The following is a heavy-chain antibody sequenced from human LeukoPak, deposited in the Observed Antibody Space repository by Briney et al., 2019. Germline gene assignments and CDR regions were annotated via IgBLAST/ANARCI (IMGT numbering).Heavy chain of an antibody. CDR2: IKHDGSET. D-gene: IGHD3-10*01. CDR3: AKAREFDYGSGSGSYYPYYFDL. J-gene: IGHJ4*02. V-gene: IGHV3-7*01. Sequence: GGSLRLSCAASGFPFSGYWMTWVRQAPGKGLEWVANIKHDGSETNYVDAVKGRFTISRDNAKNSLYLQMNSLRVEDTAVYYCAKAREFDYGSGSGSYYPYYFDLWGQGALVTVSS. CDR1: GFPFSGYW.